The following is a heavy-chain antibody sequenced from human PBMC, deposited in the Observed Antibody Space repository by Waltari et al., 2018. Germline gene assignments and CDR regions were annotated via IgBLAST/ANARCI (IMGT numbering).Heavy chain of an antibody. CDR1: GGTFSNYA. Sequence: VQLVQSGAEVKKPGSSVKVPCEPSGGTFSNYAVSWVRQAPGQGLEWMGGLIPNFGTTDYAQKYQGRLTITTDESMNTAYMELSSLRSEDTAIYYCAREALRGYSFDYWGQGTLVTVSS. CDR2: LIPNFGTT. CDR3: AREALRGYSFDY. V-gene: IGHV1-69*01. D-gene: IGHD1-1*01. J-gene: IGHJ4*02.